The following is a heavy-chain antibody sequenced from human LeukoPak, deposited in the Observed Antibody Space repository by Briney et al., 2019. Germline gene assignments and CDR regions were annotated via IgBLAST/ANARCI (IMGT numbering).Heavy chain of an antibody. CDR2: FDPEDGET. CDR3: ATEVTSYQRGYSYGYWFDP. J-gene: IGHJ5*02. V-gene: IGHV1-24*01. Sequence: ASVKVSCMVSGYTLTELSMHWVRQAPGEGLEWMGGFDPEDGETIYAQKFQGRVTMTEDTSTDTAYMELSSLRSEDTAVYYCATEVTSYQRGYSYGYWFDPWGQGTLVTVSS. CDR1: GYTLTELS. D-gene: IGHD5-18*01.